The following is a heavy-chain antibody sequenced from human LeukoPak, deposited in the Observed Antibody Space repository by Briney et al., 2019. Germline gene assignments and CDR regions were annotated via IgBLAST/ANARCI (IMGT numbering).Heavy chain of an antibody. CDR1: GLTFSSYS. V-gene: IGHV3-21*01. Sequence: GGSLRLPCAASGLTFSSYSMNWVRQAPGKGLEWVSSISSSSSYIYYADSVKGRFTISRDNAKNSLYLQMNSLRAEDTAAYYCARDRGYSGYDAFLDYWGQGTLVTVSS. J-gene: IGHJ4*02. CDR2: ISSSSSYI. CDR3: ARDRGYSGYDAFLDY. D-gene: IGHD5-12*01.